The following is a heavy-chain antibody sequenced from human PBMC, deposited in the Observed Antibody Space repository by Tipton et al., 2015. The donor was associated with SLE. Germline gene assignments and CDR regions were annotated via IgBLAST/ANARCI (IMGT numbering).Heavy chain of an antibody. D-gene: IGHD6-19*01. Sequence: SLRLSCSVSGFTFSSSWMSWIRQAPGKGLEWVANINQGGSETYSVDSVKGRFTISRDNGKNSLSLQMNSLRAEDTAVYYCARDGVAVPGPYFEYWGQGTLVTVSS. V-gene: IGHV3-7*03. J-gene: IGHJ4*02. CDR1: GFTFSSSW. CDR3: ARDGVAVPGPYFEY. CDR2: INQGGSET.